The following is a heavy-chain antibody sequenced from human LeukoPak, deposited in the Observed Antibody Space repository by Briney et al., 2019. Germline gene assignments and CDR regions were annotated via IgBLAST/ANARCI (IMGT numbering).Heavy chain of an antibody. D-gene: IGHD3-22*01. CDR1: GFTFSSYA. J-gene: IGHJ5*02. V-gene: IGHV3-30*18. CDR3: AKAGPRYYDSSGWFDP. Sequence: PGGSLRLSCVASGFTFSSYAMAWVRQAPGKGLEWVAVLSYDGTNEYYADSVKGRFTISRDNSKNTLYLQMNSLRAEDTAVYYCAKAGPRYYDSSGWFDPWGQGTLVTVSS. CDR2: LSYDGTNE.